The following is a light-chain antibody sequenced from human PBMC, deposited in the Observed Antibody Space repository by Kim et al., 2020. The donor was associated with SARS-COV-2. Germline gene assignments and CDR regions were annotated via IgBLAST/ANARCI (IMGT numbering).Light chain of an antibody. CDR1: SLRSYY. J-gene: IGLJ3*02. Sequence: ALGQTVRITCQGDSLRSYYESWYQQKPGQAPVLVIYGKNSRPSGIPDRFSGSRSGNTVSLTITGAQAEDEADYYCNSRDSSGNHLVFGGGTQLTVL. CDR2: GKN. V-gene: IGLV3-19*01. CDR3: NSRDSSGNHLV.